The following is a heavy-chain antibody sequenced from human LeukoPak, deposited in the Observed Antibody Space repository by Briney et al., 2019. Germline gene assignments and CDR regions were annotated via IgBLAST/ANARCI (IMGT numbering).Heavy chain of an antibody. CDR1: GDSISSHY. D-gene: IGHD3-3*01. CDR2: IYYSGST. J-gene: IGHJ4*02. CDR3: ARDSSSPYDFWSGYDY. V-gene: IGHV4-59*11. Sequence: PSETLSLTCAVSGDSISSHYWSWIRQPPGKGLEWIGYIYYSGSTNYNPSLKSRVTISVDTSKNQFSLKLSSVTAADTAVYYCARDSSSPYDFWSGYDYWGQGTLVTVSS.